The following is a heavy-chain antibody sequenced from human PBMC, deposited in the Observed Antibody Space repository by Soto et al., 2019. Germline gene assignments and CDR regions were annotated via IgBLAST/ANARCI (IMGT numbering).Heavy chain of an antibody. CDR3: ARIPNPYSSSWYGGGRPATHYYYYMDI. J-gene: IGHJ6*03. D-gene: IGHD6-13*01. CDR2: IYYSGST. V-gene: IGHV4-39*01. CDR1: GGSISSSSYY. Sequence: QLQLQESGPGLVKPSETLSLTCTVSGGSISSSSYYWGWIRQPPGKGLEWIGSIYYSGSTYYNPSLKSRVTISVDTSKNQFSLKLSSVTAADTAVYYCARIPNPYSSSWYGGGRPATHYYYYMDIWGKGTTVTVSS.